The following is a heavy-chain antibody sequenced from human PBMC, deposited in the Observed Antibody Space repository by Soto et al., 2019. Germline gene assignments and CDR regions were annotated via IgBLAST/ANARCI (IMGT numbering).Heavy chain of an antibody. CDR3: ARHFIRNYGLYYFLY. CDR1: GGSISRGGYY. V-gene: IGHV4-31*03. Sequence: SETLSLTCTVSGGSISRGGYYWSWIRQHPGKGLEWIGYIYYSGSTYYNPSLKSRVTISVDTSKNQFSLKLSSVTAADTAVYYCARHFIRNYGLYYFLYWGLGALVTVSS. CDR2: IYYSGST. D-gene: IGHD4-4*01. J-gene: IGHJ4*02.